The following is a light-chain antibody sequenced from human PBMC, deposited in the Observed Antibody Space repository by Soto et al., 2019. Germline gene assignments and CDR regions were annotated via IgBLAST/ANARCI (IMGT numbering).Light chain of an antibody. CDR1: QSVSSD. V-gene: IGKV3-15*01. CDR3: QHYDHWPIA. CDR2: GAS. Sequence: EIVLTQSPATLSVSPGERATLSCRASQSVSSDLAWYQHKPGQAPRLLIYGASTRATDIPARFSGSGSGTEFTLTISSLQSEDFALYHCQHYDHWPIAFGQGTRLEIK. J-gene: IGKJ5*01.